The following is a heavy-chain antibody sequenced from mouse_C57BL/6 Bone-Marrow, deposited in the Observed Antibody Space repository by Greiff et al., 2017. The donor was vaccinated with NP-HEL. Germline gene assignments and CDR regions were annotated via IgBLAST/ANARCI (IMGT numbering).Heavy chain of an antibody. CDR3: ARSPSSYGSHWYFDV. J-gene: IGHJ1*03. CDR2: IVPSDSYT. D-gene: IGHD1-1*01. Sequence: QVQLQQPGAELVRPGTSVKLSCKASAYTFTSYWIPWVKRRPGQGLEWTGVIVPSDSYTNYNQKFKGKATLTVDTSSSTAYMQLSSLTSEDSAVYYCARSPSSYGSHWYFDVWGTGTTVTVSS. V-gene: IGHV1-59*01. CDR1: AYTFTSYW.